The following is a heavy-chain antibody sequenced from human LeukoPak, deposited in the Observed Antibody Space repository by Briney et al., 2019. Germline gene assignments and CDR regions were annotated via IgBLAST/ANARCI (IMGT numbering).Heavy chain of an antibody. CDR3: ARSFEKKQGEYYYDSSGYLLTAEYFQH. J-gene: IGHJ1*01. CDR2: IYPGDSDT. CDR1: GYSFTSYW. Sequence: PGESLKISCKGSGYSFTSYWIGWVRQMPGKGLEWMGIIYPGDSDTRYSPSFQGQVTISVDKSISTAYLQWSSLKASDTAMYYCARSFEKKQGEYYYDSSGYLLTAEYFQHWGQGTLVTVSS. V-gene: IGHV5-51*01. D-gene: IGHD3-22*01.